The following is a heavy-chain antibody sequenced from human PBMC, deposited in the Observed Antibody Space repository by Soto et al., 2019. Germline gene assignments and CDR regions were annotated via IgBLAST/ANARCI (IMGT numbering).Heavy chain of an antibody. CDR2: IFSNDEK. J-gene: IGHJ6*02. CDR3: ARIMSLGPANSIAVADTPAFYYYGMDV. Sequence: SGPTLVNPTETLTLTCTVSGFSLSNARMGVSWIRQPPGTALEWLAHIFSNDEKSYSTSLKSRLTISKDTSKSQVVLTMTNMDPVDTATYYCARIMSLGPANSIAVADTPAFYYYGMDVWSQGTTVTVS. CDR1: GFSLSNARMG. V-gene: IGHV2-26*01. D-gene: IGHD6-19*01.